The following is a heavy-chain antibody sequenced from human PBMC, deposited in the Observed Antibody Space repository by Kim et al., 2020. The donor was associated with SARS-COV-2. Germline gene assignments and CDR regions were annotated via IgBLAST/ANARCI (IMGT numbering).Heavy chain of an antibody. CDR2: ISYEGSIK. CDR3: AKDRAYFEILTGRTLDY. V-gene: IGHV3-30*18. D-gene: IGHD3-9*01. CDR1: RFTFTTYG. J-gene: IGHJ4*02. Sequence: GGSLRLSCTASRFTFTTYGMHWVRQAPGKGLEWVSFISYEGSIKYYADSVKGRFTISREDSKNTLYLQMNSLRAEDTAVYYCAKDRAYFEILTGRTLDYWGQGTLVTVSS.